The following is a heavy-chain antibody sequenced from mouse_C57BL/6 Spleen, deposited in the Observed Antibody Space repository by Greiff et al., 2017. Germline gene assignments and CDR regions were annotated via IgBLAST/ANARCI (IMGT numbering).Heavy chain of an antibody. Sequence: QVHVKQPGAELVRPGTSVKLSCKASGYTFTSYWMHWVKQRPGQGLEWIGVIDPSDSYTNYNQKFKGKATLTVDTSSSTAYMQLSSLTSEDSAVYYCATYYDYDVGNPYFDYWGQGTTLTVSS. CDR1: GYTFTSYW. V-gene: IGHV1-59*01. CDR3: ATYYDYDVGNPYFDY. D-gene: IGHD2-4*01. CDR2: IDPSDSYT. J-gene: IGHJ2*01.